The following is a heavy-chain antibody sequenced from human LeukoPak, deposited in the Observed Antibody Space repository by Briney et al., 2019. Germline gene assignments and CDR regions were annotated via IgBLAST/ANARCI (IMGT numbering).Heavy chain of an antibody. V-gene: IGHV4-59*08. D-gene: IGHD2-15*01. CDR1: GGSISTYH. CDR3: ARHDSRGGAFDI. J-gene: IGHJ3*02. CDR2: IFYSGDT. Sequence: SETLSLTCTVSGGSISTYHWSWIRRPPGKGLEWIGFIFYSGDTSYNPSLKSRVTISVDTSKNQFSLKLSSVTAADTAVYFCARHDSRGGAFDIWGQGRKVTVSS.